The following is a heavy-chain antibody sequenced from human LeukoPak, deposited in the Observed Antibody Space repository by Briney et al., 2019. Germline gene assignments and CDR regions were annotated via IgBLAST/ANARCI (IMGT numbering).Heavy chain of an antibody. CDR3: ARDAGYSSSRTRNYYFDY. V-gene: IGHV4-30-4*01. D-gene: IGHD6-13*01. J-gene: IGHJ4*02. Sequence: KPSQTLSLTCTVSGGSISSGDYYWSWIRQPPGKGMEWIGYIYYSGSTYYNPSLKSRVTISVDTSKNQFSLKLSSVTAADTAVYYCARDAGYSSSRTRNYYFDYWGQGTLVTVSS. CDR1: GGSISSGDYY. CDR2: IYYSGST.